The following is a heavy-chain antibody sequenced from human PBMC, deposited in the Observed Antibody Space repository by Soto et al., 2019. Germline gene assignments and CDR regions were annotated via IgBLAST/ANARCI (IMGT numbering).Heavy chain of an antibody. V-gene: IGHV4-30-4*01. Sequence: SETLSLTCTVSGGSISSGGYYWSWIRQPPGKGLEWIGYIYYSGSTYYNPSLKSRVTISVDTSKNQFSLKLSSVTAADTAVYYCARETVIVVVPAATNNWFDPWGQGTLVTVSS. J-gene: IGHJ5*02. D-gene: IGHD2-2*01. CDR3: ARETVIVVVPAATNNWFDP. CDR2: IYYSGST. CDR1: GGSISSGGYY.